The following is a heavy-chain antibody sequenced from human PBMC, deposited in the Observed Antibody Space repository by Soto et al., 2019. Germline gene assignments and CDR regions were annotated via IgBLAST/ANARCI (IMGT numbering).Heavy chain of an antibody. V-gene: IGHV3-21*01. J-gene: IGHJ6*02. CDR2: ISSSSSYI. CDR3: ARDRAGPSYSMDV. CDR1: GFTFSSYI. Sequence: PGGSLRLSCAASGFTFSSYIMNWVRQAPGKGLEWVSSISSSSSYIYYADSVKGRFTISIDDAKNSLYLQMNSLRAEDTAVYYCARDRAGPSYSMDVWGQGTTVTVSS. D-gene: IGHD6-19*01.